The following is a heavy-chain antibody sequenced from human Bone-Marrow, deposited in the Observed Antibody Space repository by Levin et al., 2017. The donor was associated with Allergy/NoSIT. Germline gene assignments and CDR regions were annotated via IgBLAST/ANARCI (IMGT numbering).Heavy chain of an antibody. J-gene: IGHJ4*02. CDR1: GFTFSKFA. V-gene: IGHV3-23*01. Sequence: LSLTCAASGFTFSKFAVTWVRQAPGKGLEWVSTIFGSGGSTYYADSVKGRFTISRDSSKNTLFLQMKSLRAEDTAIYYCAKTAGGSYTPLDVWGQGNLVTVSS. D-gene: IGHD1-26*01. CDR3: AKTAGGSYTPLDV. CDR2: IFGSGGST.